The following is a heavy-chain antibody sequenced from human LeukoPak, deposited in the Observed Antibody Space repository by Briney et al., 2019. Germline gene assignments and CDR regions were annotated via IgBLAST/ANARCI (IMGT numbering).Heavy chain of an antibody. CDR1: GDSIGSSSHY. V-gene: IGHV4-39*07. CDR2: ISYSGRT. D-gene: IGHD1-1*01. CDR3: ARDGSDNWGLFDS. J-gene: IGHJ4*02. Sequence: SETLSLTCTVSGDSIGSSSHYWGWIRQPPGKGLEWIASISYSGRTYYNPSLKSRVTMSVDTSKNQFSLKLSSVTAADTAVYYCARDGSDNWGLFDSWGQGTLVTVSS.